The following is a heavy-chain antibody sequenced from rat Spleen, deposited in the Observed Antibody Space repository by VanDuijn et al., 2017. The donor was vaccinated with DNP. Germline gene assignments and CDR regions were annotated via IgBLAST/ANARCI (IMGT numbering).Heavy chain of an antibody. Sequence: EVQLVESGGGLVQPGRSLKLSCAASGFSFSDFYMAWIRQDPTKGLEWVAYIRYDCGSTYYGDSVKGRFTISRDNAENTLYLQMNSLRSEDMATYYCARHVLPLRVWDYWGQGVMVTVSS. J-gene: IGHJ2*01. CDR2: IRYDCGST. D-gene: IGHD1-4*01. CDR1: GFSFSDFY. CDR3: ARHVLPLRVWDY. V-gene: IGHV5-22*01.